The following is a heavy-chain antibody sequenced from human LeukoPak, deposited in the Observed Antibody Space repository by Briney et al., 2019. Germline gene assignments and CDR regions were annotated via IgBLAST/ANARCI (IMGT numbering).Heavy chain of an antibody. Sequence: SETLSLTCTVSGGSISSSSYYWGWIRQPPGKGLEWIGSIYYSGSTYYSPSLKSRVTISVDTSKNQFSLKLSSVTAADTAVYYCAGGPITMVRGVIINYYYYYMDVWGKGTTVTVSS. CDR3: AGGPITMVRGVIINYYYYYMDV. D-gene: IGHD3-10*01. V-gene: IGHV4-39*01. CDR2: IYYSGST. CDR1: GGSISSSSYY. J-gene: IGHJ6*03.